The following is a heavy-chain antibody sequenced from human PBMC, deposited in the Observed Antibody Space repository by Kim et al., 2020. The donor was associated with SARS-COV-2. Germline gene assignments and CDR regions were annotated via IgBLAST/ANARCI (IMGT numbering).Heavy chain of an antibody. CDR2: IKEDGSDR. J-gene: IGHJ4*02. CDR1: GFTFSNYW. Sequence: GVSLRLSCTVSGFTFSNYWMSWVRQTPGKEPEWVANIKEDGSDRYYLESVRGRFTISRDNAKNSLYLQMNSLRAEDTAVYYCARDSHYSNDYWGQGTLVIVSS. D-gene: IGHD2-21*01. V-gene: IGHV3-7*01. CDR3: ARDSHYSNDY.